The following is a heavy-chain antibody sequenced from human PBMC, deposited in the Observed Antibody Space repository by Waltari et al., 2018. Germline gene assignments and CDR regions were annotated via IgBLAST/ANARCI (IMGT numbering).Heavy chain of an antibody. V-gene: IGHV4-34*01. D-gene: IGHD4-17*01. CDR1: GGSFSCYY. CDR3: ARGLAVTNPYYFDY. Sequence: QVQLQQWGAGLLKPSETLSLTCAVYGGSFSCYYWRWIRQPPGRGLEWIGEIKHSGSTNDNLSLSSRVTISVETTKTQSSLKLSSVTAANTAVYDGARGLAVTNPYYFDYWGQGTLVTVAS. CDR2: IKHSGST. J-gene: IGHJ4*02.